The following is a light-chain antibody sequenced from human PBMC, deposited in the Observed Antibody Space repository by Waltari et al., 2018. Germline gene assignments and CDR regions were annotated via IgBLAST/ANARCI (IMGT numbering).Light chain of an antibody. J-gene: IGKJ1*01. CDR3: QRYYDIPWT. CDR2: WAS. V-gene: IGKV4-1*01. CDR1: QSLLYSSNNKNY. Sequence: DIVMTQSPDSLAVSLGEWATINCKSSQSLLYSSNNKNYLAWYQQKPGQPPKLLIYWASTRESGVPDRFSGSGSGTDFTLTISSLQAEDVAVYYCQRYYDIPWTFGQGTKVEIK.